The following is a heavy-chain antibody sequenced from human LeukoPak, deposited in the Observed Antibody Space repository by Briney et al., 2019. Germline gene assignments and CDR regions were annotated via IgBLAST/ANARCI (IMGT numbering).Heavy chain of an antibody. CDR2: ISAYNGNT. CDR3: ARGKRWYYDSSGHADY. Sequence: GASVKVSCKASGYTFTSYGISWVRQAPGQGLEWMGWISAYNGNTNYAQKLQGRVTMTTDTSTSTAYMELRSLRSDDTAVYYCARGKRWYYDSSGHADYWGQGTLVTVSS. J-gene: IGHJ4*02. D-gene: IGHD3-22*01. CDR1: GYTFTSYG. V-gene: IGHV1-18*01.